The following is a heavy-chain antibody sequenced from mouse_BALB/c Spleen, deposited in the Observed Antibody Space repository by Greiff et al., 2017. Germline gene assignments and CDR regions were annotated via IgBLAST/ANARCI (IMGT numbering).Heavy chain of an antibody. Sequence: VQLVESGPDLVAPSQSLSITCTVSGFSLTSYGVHWVRQPPGKGLEWLVVIWSDGSTTYNSALKSRLSISKDNYKSQVFLKMNSIQTDDTAMYYCARKTSYRYDGGSYYAMDYWGQGTSVTVSS. V-gene: IGHV2-6-2*01. CDR1: GFSLTSYG. CDR3: ARKTSYRYDGGSYYAMDY. D-gene: IGHD2-14*01. J-gene: IGHJ4*01. CDR2: IWSDGST.